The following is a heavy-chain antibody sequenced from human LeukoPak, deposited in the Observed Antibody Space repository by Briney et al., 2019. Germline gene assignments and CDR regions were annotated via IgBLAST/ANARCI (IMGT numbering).Heavy chain of an antibody. D-gene: IGHD6-19*01. CDR3: ARHGAVASTTAFDI. V-gene: IGHV4-59*08. CDR1: GGSISSYY. Sequence: SETLSLTCTVSGGSISSYYWSWIRQPPGKGLEWIGYIYYSGSTNYNPSLKSRVTISVDTSKNQFSLKLSSVTAADTAVYYCARHGAVASTTAFDIWGQGTMVTVSS. CDR2: IYYSGST. J-gene: IGHJ3*02.